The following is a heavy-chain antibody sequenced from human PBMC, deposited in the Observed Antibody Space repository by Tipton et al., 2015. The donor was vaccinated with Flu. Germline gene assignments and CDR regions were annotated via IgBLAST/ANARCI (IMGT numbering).Heavy chain of an antibody. CDR3: ARETGHSDNFYYYGMDV. D-gene: IGHD5-12*01. CDR2: TYSRSKWYN. V-gene: IGHV6-1*01. CDR1: GDSVSTNSGA. J-gene: IGHJ6*02. Sequence: GLVKPSQTLSLTCAISGDSVSTNSGAWNWIRQSPSRGLEWLGRTYSRSKWYNDYAVSVKSRITINPDTSKNQLSLQLNSVTPEDTAVYFCARETGHSDNFYYYGMDVWGRGTTVTVSS.